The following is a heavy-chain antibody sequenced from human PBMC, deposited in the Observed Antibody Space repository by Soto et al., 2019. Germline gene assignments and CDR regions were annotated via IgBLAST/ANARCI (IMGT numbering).Heavy chain of an antibody. CDR2: ISYDGSNK. J-gene: IGHJ5*02. CDR3: ARGGKGLLQPNWFDP. D-gene: IGHD3-22*01. Sequence: GGSLRLSCEASGFTFSSYAMHWVRQAPGKGLEWVAVISYDGSNKYYADFVKGRLSISRDNSKNTLYLQMNSLRAEDTAVYYCARGGKGLLQPNWFDPWGQGALVTVSS. CDR1: GFTFSSYA. V-gene: IGHV3-30*04.